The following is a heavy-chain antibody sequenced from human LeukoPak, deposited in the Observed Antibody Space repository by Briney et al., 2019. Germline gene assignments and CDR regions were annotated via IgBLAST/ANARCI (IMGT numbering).Heavy chain of an antibody. V-gene: IGHV3-30*02. D-gene: IGHD4-11*01. Sequence: PGGSLRLSCAASGFTFSSYGMHWVRQAPGKGLEWVAFIRYDGSNKYYADSVKGRFTISRDNSKNTLYLQMNSLRAEDTAVYYCAKTPLYSNYFDYWGQGTLVTVSS. CDR2: IRYDGSNK. CDR1: GFTFSSYG. CDR3: AKTPLYSNYFDY. J-gene: IGHJ4*02.